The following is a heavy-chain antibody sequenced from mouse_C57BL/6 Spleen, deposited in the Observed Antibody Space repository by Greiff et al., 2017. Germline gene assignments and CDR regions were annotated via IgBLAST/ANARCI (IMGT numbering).Heavy chain of an antibody. CDR3: AREGCYYYAMDY. CDR1: GYTFTDYY. V-gene: IGHV1-26*01. Sequence: EVQLQPSGPELVKPGASVKISCKASGYTFTDYYMNWVKPSHGKSLEWIGDINPNNGGTSYNQKFKGKATLTVDKSSSTAYMELRSLTTEDSAVYYCAREGCYYYAMDYWGQGTSVTVSS. J-gene: IGHJ4*01. CDR2: INPNNGGT.